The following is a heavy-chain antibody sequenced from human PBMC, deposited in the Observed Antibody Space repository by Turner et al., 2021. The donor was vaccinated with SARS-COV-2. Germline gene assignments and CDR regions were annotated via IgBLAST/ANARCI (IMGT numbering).Heavy chain of an antibody. CDR2: IYYSGST. D-gene: IGHD3-10*01. Sequence: QLQLQESGPGLVKPSETLSLTCTVSGGSISSSSYYWGWIRQPPGKGLEWIGSIYYSGSTYYNPSLKSRVTISVDTSKNQFSLKLRSVTAADTAVYYCARLVRRAEYYFDYWGQGTLVTVSS. CDR1: GGSISSSSYY. V-gene: IGHV4-39*01. CDR3: ARLVRRAEYYFDY. J-gene: IGHJ4*02.